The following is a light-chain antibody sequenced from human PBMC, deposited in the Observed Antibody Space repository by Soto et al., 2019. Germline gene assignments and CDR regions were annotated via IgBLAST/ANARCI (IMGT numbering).Light chain of an antibody. Sequence: DIQMTPSPSTLSASVVDRVTITCRASQSISSWLAWYQQTPGKAPKLLIYDASSLESGVPSRFSGSGSGTEFTLTISSLQPDDFATYYCQQYNSYSGTFGQGTRLEI. CDR1: QSISSW. J-gene: IGKJ5*01. CDR3: QQYNSYSGT. CDR2: DAS. V-gene: IGKV1-5*01.